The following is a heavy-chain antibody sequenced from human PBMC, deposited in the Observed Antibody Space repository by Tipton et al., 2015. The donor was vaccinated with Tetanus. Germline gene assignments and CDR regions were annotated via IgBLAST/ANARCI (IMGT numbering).Heavy chain of an antibody. CDR3: ARDAGPDYIWGNYRFPFDY. D-gene: IGHD3-16*02. CDR1: GYTFTSYD. V-gene: IGHV1-18*01. CDR2: ISGDGKT. J-gene: IGHJ4*02. Sequence: QSGPEVKKPGASVKVSCKTSGYTFTSYDINWVRQATGQGLEWMGWISGDGKTHYAQKFQGRVQLSADPYSNTAYLEVRSLTSDDTAVYFCARDAGPDYIWGNYRFPFDYWGQGTLVTVSS.